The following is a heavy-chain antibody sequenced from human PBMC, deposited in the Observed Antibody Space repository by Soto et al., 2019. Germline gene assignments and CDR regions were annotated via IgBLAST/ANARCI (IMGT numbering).Heavy chain of an antibody. CDR1: GYTFTSYD. Sequence: ASVKVSCKASGYTFTSYDINWVRQATGQGLEWMGWMNPNSGNTGYAQKFQGRVTMTRNTSISTAYMELSSLRSEDTAVYYCARVFIDYGDYVHRSYYYMDVWGKGTTVTVSS. D-gene: IGHD4-17*01. CDR3: ARVFIDYGDYVHRSYYYMDV. CDR2: MNPNSGNT. J-gene: IGHJ6*03. V-gene: IGHV1-8*01.